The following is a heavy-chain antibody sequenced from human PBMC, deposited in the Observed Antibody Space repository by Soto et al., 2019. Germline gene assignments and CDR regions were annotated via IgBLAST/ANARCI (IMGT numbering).Heavy chain of an antibody. J-gene: IGHJ5*02. CDR1: GGSISSSSYY. CDR2: IYYSGST. CDR3: ARQGDYDFWSGYPNWFDT. V-gene: IGHV4-39*01. D-gene: IGHD3-3*01. Sequence: SETLSLTCTVSGGSISSSSYYWGWIRQPPGKGLEWIGSIYYSGSTYYNPSLKSRVTISVDTSKNQFSLKLSSVTAADTAVYYCARQGDYDFWSGYPNWFDTWGQGALVTVSS.